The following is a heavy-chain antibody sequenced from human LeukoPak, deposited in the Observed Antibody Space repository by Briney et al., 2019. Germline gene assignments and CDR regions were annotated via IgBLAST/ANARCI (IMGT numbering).Heavy chain of an antibody. CDR1: GGSISSYY. V-gene: IGHV4-34*01. D-gene: IGHD6-6*01. CDR3: ARMIAAHSYYYYYYMDV. CDR2: INHSGST. Sequence: SETLSLTCTVSGGSISSYYWSWIRQPPGKGLEWIGEINHSGSTNYNPSLKSRVTISVDTSKNQFSLKLSSVTAADTAVYYCARMIAAHSYYYYYYMDVWGKGTTVTVSS. J-gene: IGHJ6*03.